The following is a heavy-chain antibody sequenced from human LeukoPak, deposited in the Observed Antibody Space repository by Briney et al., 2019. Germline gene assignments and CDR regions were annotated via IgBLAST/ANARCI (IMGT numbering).Heavy chain of an antibody. J-gene: IGHJ4*02. D-gene: IGHD5-18*01. CDR2: INWNGGST. CDR1: GFTFSSYA. CDR3: ARDMSGYSYASPGY. Sequence: PGRSLRLSCAASGFTFSSYAMHWVRQAPGKGLEWVSGINWNGGSTGYADSVKGRFTISRDNAKNSLYLQMNSLRVEDTALYHCARDMSGYSYASPGYWGQGTLVTVSS. V-gene: IGHV3-20*01.